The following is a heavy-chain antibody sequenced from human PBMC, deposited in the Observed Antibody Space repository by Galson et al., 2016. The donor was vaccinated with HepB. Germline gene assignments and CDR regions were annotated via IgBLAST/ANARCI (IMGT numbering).Heavy chain of an antibody. Sequence: QSGAEVKKPGESLKISCKDSGYSFTSYWIGWVRQMPGKGLEWMGIIYPGDSDTRYSPSFQGQVTISADKSISTAYLQWSSLKASDTAMYYCARLPRGVVVVASYVDYGGPGTLVTVSS. CDR1: GYSFTSYW. J-gene: IGHJ4*02. CDR2: IYPGDSDT. V-gene: IGHV5-51*01. D-gene: IGHD2-15*01. CDR3: ARLPRGVVVVASYVDY.